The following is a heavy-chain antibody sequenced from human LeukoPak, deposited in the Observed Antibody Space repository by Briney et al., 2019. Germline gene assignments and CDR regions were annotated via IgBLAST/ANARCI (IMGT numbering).Heavy chain of an antibody. CDR2: IYYTGIT. CDR3: ARSSGTMVRGVPSNAFDI. J-gene: IGHJ3*02. D-gene: IGHD3-10*01. Sequence: PSETLSLTCSVSNDSISNYYWTWIRQPPGKGLEWIGYIYYTGITNYNPSLKSRVTISVDTSKNQFSLKLSSVTAADTAVYYCARSSGTMVRGVPSNAFDIWGQGTMVTVSS. V-gene: IGHV4-59*12. CDR1: NDSISNYY.